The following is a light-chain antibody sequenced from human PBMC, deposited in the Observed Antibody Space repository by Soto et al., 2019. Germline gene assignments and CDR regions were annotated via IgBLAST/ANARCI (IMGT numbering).Light chain of an antibody. J-gene: IGKJ4*01. CDR1: QSVGST. Sequence: EIVLTQSPAALSVSPGERATLSCWASQSVGSTLNWYQQKPGQAPRLLIYDTYIRATGIPARFSGSGSGTDFTLTIASLQSEDFGVYYCQQFNRMPLAFGGGTKVEI. CDR2: DTY. CDR3: QQFNRMPLA. V-gene: IGKV3-15*01.